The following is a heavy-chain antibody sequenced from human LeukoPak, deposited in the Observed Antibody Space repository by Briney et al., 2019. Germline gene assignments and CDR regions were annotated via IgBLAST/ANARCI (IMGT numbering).Heavy chain of an antibody. CDR3: ARGYSGYFYY. CDR1: GFTFSSYE. D-gene: IGHD5-12*01. J-gene: IGHJ4*02. Sequence: PGGSLRLSCAASGFTFSSYEMNWVRQAPGKGLEWVSYISTSGSTIYQADSVKGRFTISRDNAKNTLYLQMNSLRAEDTAVYYCARGYSGYFYYWGQGTLVTVSS. V-gene: IGHV3-48*03. CDR2: ISTSGSTI.